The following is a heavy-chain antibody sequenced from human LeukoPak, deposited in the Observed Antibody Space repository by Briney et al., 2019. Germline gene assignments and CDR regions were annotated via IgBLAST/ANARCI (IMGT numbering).Heavy chain of an antibody. Sequence: GRSLRLSCAASGFTFSTYAIHWVRQAPGKGLEWVAGRSHDGSNKDYAESVKGRFTISRDNSKNTLSLQMYSLRAEDTAVYYCARAPCSITTCYHNFFDYWGQGTLVTVSS. CDR1: GFTFSTYA. J-gene: IGHJ4*02. CDR2: RSHDGSNK. D-gene: IGHD2-2*01. V-gene: IGHV3-30*04. CDR3: ARAPCSITTCYHNFFDY.